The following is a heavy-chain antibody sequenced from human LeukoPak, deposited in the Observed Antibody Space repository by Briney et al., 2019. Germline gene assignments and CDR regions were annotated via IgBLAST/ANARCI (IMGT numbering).Heavy chain of an antibody. CDR2: IFHSGGT. J-gene: IGHJ4*02. Sequence: ESLSLTCTVSSGSLTSYYSRCIRHPPGGGREWGGYIFHSGGTNYNPSIKRRVTISMDTSKNQFSLKLSSVTAEDTAVYYCARTQDSSSWYYFYWGQGTLVTVSS. CDR3: ARTQDSSSWYYFY. D-gene: IGHD6-13*01. CDR1: SGSLTSYY. V-gene: IGHV4-59*08.